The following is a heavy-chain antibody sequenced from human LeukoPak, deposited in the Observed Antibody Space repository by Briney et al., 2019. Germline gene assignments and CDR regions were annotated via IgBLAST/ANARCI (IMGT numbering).Heavy chain of an antibody. CDR3: AREGYYYGSGSDTPSFDY. CDR2: ISSSGGTI. D-gene: IGHD3-10*01. J-gene: IGHJ4*02. V-gene: IGHV3-11*01. CDR1: GFTFSDYY. Sequence: GGSLRLSCAASGFTFSDYYMSWIRQAPGKGLEWVSYISSSGGTIYYADSVKGRFTISRDNAKNSLYLQMNSLRAEDTAVYYCAREGYYYGSGSDTPSFDYWGQGTLVTVSS.